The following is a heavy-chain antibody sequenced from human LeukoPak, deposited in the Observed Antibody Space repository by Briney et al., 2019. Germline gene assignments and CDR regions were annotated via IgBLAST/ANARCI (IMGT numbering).Heavy chain of an antibody. CDR3: TKEYSNDYYVFDY. V-gene: IGHV3-30*04. Sequence: GGSLRLSCAASGFTFSSYAMHWVRQAPGKGLEWVAVISYDGSNKYYADSVKGRFTISRDNSKNTLYLQMNSLRAEDTAVYYCTKEYSNDYYVFDYWGQGTLVTVSS. CDR2: ISYDGSNK. CDR1: GFTFSSYA. J-gene: IGHJ4*02. D-gene: IGHD4-11*01.